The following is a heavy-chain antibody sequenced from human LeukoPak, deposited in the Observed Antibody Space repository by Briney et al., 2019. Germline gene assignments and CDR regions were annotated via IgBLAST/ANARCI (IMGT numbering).Heavy chain of an antibody. CDR1: GGSISSISYY. CDR3: ARGWDIRGAFDI. CDR2: MYYSGST. V-gene: IGHV4-39*07. D-gene: IGHD1-26*01. Sequence: SETLSLTCTVSGGSISSISYYWGWIRQPPGKGLEWIVSMYYSGSTYNNPSLKSRVTISVDTSKNQFSLKLSSVTAADTAVYYCARGWDIRGAFDIWGQGTMVTVSS. J-gene: IGHJ3*02.